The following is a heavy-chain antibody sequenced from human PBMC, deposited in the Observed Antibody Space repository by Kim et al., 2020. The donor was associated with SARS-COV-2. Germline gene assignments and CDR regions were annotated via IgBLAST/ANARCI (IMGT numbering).Heavy chain of an antibody. CDR3: ARSIVLVVYADY. Sequence: SYADSVKARFTISRDNAKNTLYLQMTSRRAEDTAVYYCARSIVLVVYADYWCQGTLVTVSS. D-gene: IGHD2-8*02. J-gene: IGHJ4*02. V-gene: IGHV3-74*01.